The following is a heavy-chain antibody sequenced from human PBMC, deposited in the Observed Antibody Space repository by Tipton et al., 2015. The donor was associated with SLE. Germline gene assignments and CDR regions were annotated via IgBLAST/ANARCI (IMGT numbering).Heavy chain of an antibody. Sequence: TLSLTCTVSGDSFTRHYWSWIRQPPGKGLEWIGCIYHRGNTAYNTSLKSRVTMSVDTSKKQVSLKLSSVTAADTAVYYCVRDQEMASGENRFDPWGQGTLVTVSS. V-gene: IGHV4-59*11. CDR3: VRDQEMASGENRFDP. CDR1: GDSFTRHY. CDR2: IYHRGNT. D-gene: IGHD5-24*01. J-gene: IGHJ5*02.